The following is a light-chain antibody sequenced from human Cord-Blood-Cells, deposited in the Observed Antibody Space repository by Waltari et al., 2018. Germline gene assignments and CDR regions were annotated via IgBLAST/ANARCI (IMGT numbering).Light chain of an antibody. J-gene: IGLJ3*02. CDR2: EGS. CDR3: CSYAGSSTWV. CDR1: SSEIWSYNA. V-gene: IGLV2-23*01. Sequence: QAALTPPPSVSRSPGQSITISCTGTSSEIWSYNAVSWYQQHPGKAPKLMIYEGSKRPSGVSNRFSGSKSGNSASLTISGLQAEDEADYYCCSYAGSSTWVFGGGTKLTVL.